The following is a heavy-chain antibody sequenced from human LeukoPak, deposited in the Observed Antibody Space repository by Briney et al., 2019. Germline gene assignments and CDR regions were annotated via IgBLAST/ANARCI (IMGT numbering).Heavy chain of an antibody. CDR1: GGSFSGCY. D-gene: IGHD4-23*01. V-gene: IGHV4-34*01. J-gene: IGHJ4*02. CDR3: ARGLGLRWQYFDY. CDR2: INHSGST. Sequence: ASETLSLTCAVYGGSFSGCYWSWIRQPPGKGLEWIGEINHSGSTNYNPSLKSRVTISVDTSKNQFSLKLSSVTAADTAVYYCARGLGLRWQYFDYWGQGTLVTVSS.